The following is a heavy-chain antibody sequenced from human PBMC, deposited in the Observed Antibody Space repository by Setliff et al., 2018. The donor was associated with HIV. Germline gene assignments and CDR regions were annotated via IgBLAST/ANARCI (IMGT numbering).Heavy chain of an antibody. J-gene: IGHJ4*02. D-gene: IGHD1-26*01. V-gene: IGHV4-30-4*08. CDR1: GGSISSDDYY. CDR3: ANYIIGAGGRGN. Sequence: SETLSLTCTVSGGSISSDDYYWNWIRQPPGKGLEWIGYITYSGSAYYNPSLKSRVTISIDTSKNQISLRLSSVTAADTAMYYCANYIIGAGGRGNWGQGILVTVSS. CDR2: ITYSGSA.